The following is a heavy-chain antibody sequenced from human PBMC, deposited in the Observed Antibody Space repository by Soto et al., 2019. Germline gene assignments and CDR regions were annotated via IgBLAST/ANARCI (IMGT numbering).Heavy chain of an antibody. Sequence: GGSLRLSCAASGFTFSRYWMSWVRQAPGKGLEWVANIKQDGSEKYYVDSVKGRFTISRDNAKNSLYLQMNSLRAEDTAVYYCARARWLDAFDIWGQGTMVTVSS. CDR2: IKQDGSEK. V-gene: IGHV3-7*01. CDR1: GFTFSRYW. CDR3: ARARWLDAFDI. D-gene: IGHD5-12*01. J-gene: IGHJ3*02.